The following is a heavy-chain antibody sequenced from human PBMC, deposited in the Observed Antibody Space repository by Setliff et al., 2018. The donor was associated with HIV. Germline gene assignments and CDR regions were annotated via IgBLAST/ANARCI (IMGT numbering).Heavy chain of an antibody. J-gene: IGHJ4*02. D-gene: IGHD5-18*01. CDR2: IYGSGDT. V-gene: IGHV3-66*01. CDR1: GFSVSFNY. CDR3: VQLWSPGY. Sequence: GGSLRLSCVASGFSVSFNYMNWVRQGPGKGLEWVSSIYGSGDTYYADSVKGRFTISRDDSKNTLYLQMNSLRAEDTAVYYCVQLWSPGYWGQGTLVTVSS.